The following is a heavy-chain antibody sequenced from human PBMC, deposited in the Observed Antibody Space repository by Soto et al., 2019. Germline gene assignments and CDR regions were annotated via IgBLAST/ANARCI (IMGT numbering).Heavy chain of an antibody. J-gene: IGHJ4*02. CDR2: INPKSGAT. CDR1: GYTFIRYY. V-gene: IGHV1-2*02. D-gene: IGHD4-17*01. Sequence: QVQLVQSGAEVKKPGASVKVSCKASGYTFIRYYLHWVRQAPGQGLEWMGWINPKSGATHFAQQFQGRVTLTRDTSLSTAYLEVSRLRSDDTALYFCARDLTLDYGENYPFDYWGQGTLVTVSS. CDR3: ARDLTLDYGENYPFDY.